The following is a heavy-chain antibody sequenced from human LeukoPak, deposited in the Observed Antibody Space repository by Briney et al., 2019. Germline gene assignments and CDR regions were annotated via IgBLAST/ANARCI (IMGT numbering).Heavy chain of an antibody. V-gene: IGHV3-30*18. CDR2: IIYDGNNK. D-gene: IGHD5-24*01. CDR1: GFTFSSYG. Sequence: GGSLRLSCAASGFTFSSYGMHWVRQASGKGLEWVELIIYDGNNKYYADSVKGRFTISRDNSKNTLYLQMNSLRAQDTAMYYCAKGMATKYYFDYWGQGTLVTVSS. CDR3: AKGMATKYYFDY. J-gene: IGHJ4*02.